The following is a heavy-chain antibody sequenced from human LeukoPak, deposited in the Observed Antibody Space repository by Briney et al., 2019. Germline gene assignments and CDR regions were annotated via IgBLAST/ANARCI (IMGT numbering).Heavy chain of an antibody. D-gene: IGHD3-10*02. CDR1: GFTFSSYS. V-gene: IGHV3-48*04. Sequence: GGSLRLSCAASGFTFSSYSMNWVRQAPGQGLEWVSYISSSSSTIYYADSVKGRFTISRDNAKNSLYLQMNSLRAEDTAVYYCAELGITMIGGVWGKGTTVTISS. CDR3: AELGITMIGGV. CDR2: ISSSSSTI. J-gene: IGHJ6*04.